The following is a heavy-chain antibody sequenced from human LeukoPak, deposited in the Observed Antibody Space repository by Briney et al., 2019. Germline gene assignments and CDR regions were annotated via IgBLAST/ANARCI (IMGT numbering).Heavy chain of an antibody. J-gene: IGHJ6*02. Sequence: PSGSLTLSCAASGFTFSSYSMNWVRQPPRKGLEWVSSINSSSSYIYYADSVQGRFTISRDNDKNSLYLQMNSLRAEDTAVYYCARGRSGWSAGYYYGMDVWGQGTTVTVSS. CDR2: INSSSSYI. D-gene: IGHD6-19*01. CDR3: ARGRSGWSAGYYYGMDV. CDR1: GFTFSSYS. V-gene: IGHV3-21*01.